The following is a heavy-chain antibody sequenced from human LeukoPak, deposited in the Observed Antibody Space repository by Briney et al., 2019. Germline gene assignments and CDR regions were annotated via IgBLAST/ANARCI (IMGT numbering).Heavy chain of an antibody. CDR1: GGSISSSSYY. Sequence: PSETLSLTCTVSGGSISSSSYYWGWIRQPPGKGLEWIGSIYYSGSTYYNPSLKSRVTISVDTSKNQFSLKLSSVTAADTAVYYCARHGPSSYWGQGTLVTVSS. V-gene: IGHV4-39*01. CDR3: ARHGPSSY. J-gene: IGHJ4*02. CDR2: IYYSGST.